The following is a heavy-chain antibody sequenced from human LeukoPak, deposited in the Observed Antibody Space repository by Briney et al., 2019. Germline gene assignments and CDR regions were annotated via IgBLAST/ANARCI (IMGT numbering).Heavy chain of an antibody. CDR1: GFTFVDYG. Sequence: GGSLRLSCATSGFTFVDYGLSWVRQAPGKGLEWVSGISGSGGSTYYADSVKGRFTISRDNSKNTLSLQMSSLSAEDTAIYYCAKAVIAAAGTRQYFDYWGQGTLVTVSS. V-gene: IGHV3-23*01. CDR2: ISGSGGST. D-gene: IGHD6-13*01. J-gene: IGHJ4*02. CDR3: AKAVIAAAGTRQYFDY.